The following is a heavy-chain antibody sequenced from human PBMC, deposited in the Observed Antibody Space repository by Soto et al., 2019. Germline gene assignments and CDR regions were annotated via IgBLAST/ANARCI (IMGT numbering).Heavy chain of an antibody. V-gene: IGHV1-69*12. J-gene: IGHJ5*02. CDR3: AIRGIAAAGTEDRWFDT. CDR1: GGSITKYG. D-gene: IGHD6-13*01. CDR2: IIPIFGSE. Sequence: QVHLVQSGAEVKEPGSSVKVSCKASGGSITKYGISWVRQAPGKGLEWMGGIIPIFGSESYAQKLRGRVTMTADESTNTAYVELRGLRSEDTAVYYCAIRGIAAAGTEDRWFDTWGQGTLVNVSS.